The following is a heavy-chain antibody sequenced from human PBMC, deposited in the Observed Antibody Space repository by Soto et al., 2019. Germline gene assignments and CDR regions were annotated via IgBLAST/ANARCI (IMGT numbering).Heavy chain of an antibody. CDR1: GFTFSSYA. CDR3: AKDATGGGSYGPMYNWFDP. D-gene: IGHD1-26*01. Sequence: GGSLRLSCAASGFTFSSYAMSWVRQAPGKGLEWVSAISGSGGSTYYADSVKGRFTISRDNSKNTLYLQMNSLRAEDTAVYYCAKDATGGGSYGPMYNWFDPWGQGTLVTVSS. CDR2: ISGSGGST. V-gene: IGHV3-23*01. J-gene: IGHJ5*02.